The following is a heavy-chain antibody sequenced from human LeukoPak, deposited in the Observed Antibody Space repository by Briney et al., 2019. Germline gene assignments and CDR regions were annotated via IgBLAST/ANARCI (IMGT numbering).Heavy chain of an antibody. D-gene: IGHD3-22*01. V-gene: IGHV4-4*07. J-gene: IGHJ3*02. CDR3: ARSSRSYDSSGHDAFDI. CDR2: IYTSGST. CDR1: GGSISSYY. Sequence: SETLSLTCTVSGGSISSYYWSWIRQPAGKGLEWIGRIYTSGSTNYNPSLKSRVTISVDTSKNQFSLKLSSVTAADTAVYYCARSSRSYDSSGHDAFDIWGQGTMVTVSS.